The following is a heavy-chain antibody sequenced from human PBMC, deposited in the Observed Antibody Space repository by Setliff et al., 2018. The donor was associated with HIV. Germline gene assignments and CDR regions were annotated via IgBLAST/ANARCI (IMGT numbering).Heavy chain of an antibody. Sequence: SETLSLTCTVPGGSINRSNYYWGRIRQPPGKGLEWIGTISYTGSTYYDPSLKSRVTISLDTSKNQFFLKLSSVTAPDTAVYYCASTSGRGSAAVGDIWGQGTMVTVSS. CDR3: ASTSGRGSAAVGDI. D-gene: IGHD1-26*01. CDR2: ISYTGST. V-gene: IGHV4-39*01. J-gene: IGHJ3*02. CDR1: GGSINRSNYY.